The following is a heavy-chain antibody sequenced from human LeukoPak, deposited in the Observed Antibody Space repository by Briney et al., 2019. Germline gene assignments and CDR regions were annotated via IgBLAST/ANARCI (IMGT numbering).Heavy chain of an antibody. CDR1: GGSISSYY. V-gene: IGHV4-34*01. Sequence: SETLSLTCTVSGGSISSYYWSWIRQPPGKGLEWIGEINHSGSTNYNPSLKSRVTISVDTSKNQFSLKLSSVTAADTAVYYCGRRSVRGVIRYWGQGTLVTVSS. CDR2: INHSGST. D-gene: IGHD3-10*01. J-gene: IGHJ4*02. CDR3: GRRSVRGVIRY.